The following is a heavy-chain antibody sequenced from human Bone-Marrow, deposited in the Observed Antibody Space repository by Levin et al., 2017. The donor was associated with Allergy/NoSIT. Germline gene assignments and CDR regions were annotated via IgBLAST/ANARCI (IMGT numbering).Heavy chain of an antibody. D-gene: IGHD3-16*01. Sequence: GESLKISCTASGFIFGDYGFSWVRQAPGKGLEWVAFIRNKAYGGTTEYAAPVKGRFTISRDDSKSIAYLQMTGLRTEDTAVYYCSRWITVVDFFYYYYVDVWGEGTTVTVSS. CDR2: IRNKAYGGTT. CDR3: SRWITVVDFFYYYYVDV. J-gene: IGHJ6*03. CDR1: GFIFGDYG. V-gene: IGHV3-49*04.